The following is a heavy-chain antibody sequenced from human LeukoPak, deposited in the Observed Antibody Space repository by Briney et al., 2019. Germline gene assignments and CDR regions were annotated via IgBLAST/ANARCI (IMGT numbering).Heavy chain of an antibody. Sequence: SETLSLTCTVSGGSISTINYYWDWIRQPPGKGLEWIGSIFYSGGTYNNPSLKSRLGISVDKSKNQFSLKLRSVTATDTAVYYCARSKAQQLVPFDNWGQGTLVTVSS. CDR1: GGSISTINYY. CDR3: ARSKAQQLVPFDN. CDR2: IFYSGGT. D-gene: IGHD6-13*01. J-gene: IGHJ4*02. V-gene: IGHV4-39*01.